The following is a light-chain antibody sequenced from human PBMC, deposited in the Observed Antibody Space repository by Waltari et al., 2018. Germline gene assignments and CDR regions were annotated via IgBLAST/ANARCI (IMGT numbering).Light chain of an antibody. CDR1: SGSIANNY. Sequence: NFMLTQPHSVSESPGRTVTISCTRSSGSIANNYVQWYQQRPGRAPTTLICEDNQRPSGVPDRFSGSIDSSSNSASLVISGLRTDDEADYYCQSYDGTSLVFGGGTKVVVL. V-gene: IGLV6-57*03. J-gene: IGLJ3*02. CDR3: QSYDGTSLV. CDR2: EDN.